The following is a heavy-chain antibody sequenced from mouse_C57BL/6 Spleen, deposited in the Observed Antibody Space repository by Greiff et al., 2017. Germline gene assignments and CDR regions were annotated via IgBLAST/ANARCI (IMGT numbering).Heavy chain of an antibody. V-gene: IGHV1-15*01. Sequence: QVQLQQSGAELVRPGASVTLSCKASGYTFTDYEMHWVKQTPVHGLEWIGAIDPETGGTAYNQKFKGKAILTADKSSSTAYMELRSLTSEDSAVYYCTFYYGSRGFANRGEGALGTISA. CDR3: TFYYGSRGFAN. D-gene: IGHD1-1*01. CDR2: IDPETGGT. CDR1: GYTFTDYE. J-gene: IGHJ3*01.